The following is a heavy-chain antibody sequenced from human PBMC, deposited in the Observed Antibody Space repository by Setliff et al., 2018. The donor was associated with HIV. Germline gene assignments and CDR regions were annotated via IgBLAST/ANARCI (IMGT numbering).Heavy chain of an antibody. Sequence: ASVKVSCKDSGYTFTNYDINWVRQATGQGLEWMGRMNPNSGNTEYAQQFQGRVTMTRNTSISTAYMELSSLRSEDTAIYYCARGHSGNDYWGQGTLVTVSS. D-gene: IGHD1-1*01. CDR3: ARGHSGNDY. CDR2: MNPNSGNT. J-gene: IGHJ4*02. V-gene: IGHV1-8*02. CDR1: GYTFTNYD.